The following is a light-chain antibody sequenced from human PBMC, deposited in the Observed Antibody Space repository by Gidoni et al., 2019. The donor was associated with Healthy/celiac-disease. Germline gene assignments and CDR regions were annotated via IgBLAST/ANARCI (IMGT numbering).Light chain of an antibody. J-gene: IGKJ2*01. V-gene: IGKV2-28*01. CDR1: QSLLHSNGYSY. Sequence: DIVMTQYPLPLPVTPGEPASISCRSSQSLLHSNGYSYLDWYLQKPGQAPQLLIYLGSNRASGVPDRFSGSGSGTDFTLKISRVEAEDVGVYYCMQALQSPYTFGQGTKLEIK. CDR2: LGS. CDR3: MQALQSPYT.